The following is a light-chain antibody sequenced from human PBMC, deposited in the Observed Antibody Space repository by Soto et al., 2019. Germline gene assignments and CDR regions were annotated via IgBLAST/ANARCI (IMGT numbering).Light chain of an antibody. Sequence: EIVLTQSPGTLSLSPRERATLSCRASQSVNDNYLAWYQHKPGQAPRLLIYGASSRAPGIPDRFSGSGSGTDFTLTISRLEPEDFAIYYCQQYAASPRTFGQGTHVEFK. CDR1: QSVNDNY. J-gene: IGKJ1*01. V-gene: IGKV3-20*01. CDR2: GAS. CDR3: QQYAASPRT.